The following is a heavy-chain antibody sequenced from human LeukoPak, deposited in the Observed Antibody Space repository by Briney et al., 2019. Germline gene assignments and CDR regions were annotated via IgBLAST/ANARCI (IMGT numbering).Heavy chain of an antibody. Sequence: SETLSLTCAVYGGSFSGYYWSWIRQPPGKGLEWIGYIYYSGRTSYNPSLKSRVTISVDTSKNQFSLKLSSVTAADTAVYYCARVEYNWKNWFDPWGQGTLVTVSS. V-gene: IGHV4-59*12. CDR1: GGSFSGYY. D-gene: IGHD1-20*01. J-gene: IGHJ5*02. CDR3: ARVEYNWKNWFDP. CDR2: IYYSGRT.